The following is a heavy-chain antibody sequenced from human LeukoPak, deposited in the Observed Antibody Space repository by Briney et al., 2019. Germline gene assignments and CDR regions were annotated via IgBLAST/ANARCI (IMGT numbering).Heavy chain of an antibody. D-gene: IGHD3-22*01. CDR2: IIPIFGTA. Sequence: VASVKVSCTASGGTFSSHAISWVRQAPGQGLEWMGGIIPIFGTANYAQKFQGRVTITADESTSTAYMELSSLRSEDTAVYYCARGYYYDSSGYSFDYWGQGTLVTVSS. CDR1: GGTFSSHA. V-gene: IGHV1-69*01. CDR3: ARGYYYDSSGYSFDY. J-gene: IGHJ4*02.